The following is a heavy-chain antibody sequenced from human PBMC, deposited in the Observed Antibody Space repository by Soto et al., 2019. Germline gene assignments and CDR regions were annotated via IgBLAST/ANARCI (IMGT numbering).Heavy chain of an antibody. D-gene: IGHD6-19*01. J-gene: IGHJ4*02. CDR2: IQDRGSPV. V-gene: IGHV3-48*03. CDR3: ARGWHQGWHFGY. Sequence: EVHLVESGGGLVQPGGSLRLSCEASGFTFRNDEMNWVRQSPGKGPEWIAYIQDRGSPVYYADPVKGRFTISTDNAKNSLYLHLRSLTAQDTAVYYCARGWHQGWHFGYWGQGALVTVSS. CDR1: GFTFRNDE.